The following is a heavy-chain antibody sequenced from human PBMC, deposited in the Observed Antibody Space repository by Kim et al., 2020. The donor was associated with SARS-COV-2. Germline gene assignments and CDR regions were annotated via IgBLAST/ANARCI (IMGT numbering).Heavy chain of an antibody. Sequence: GGSLRLSCSASGFTFSSYDMHWVRQHTGNGLEWVSSIGTDGDTYYPDSVKGRFTISRENGRNSLYLQMNNMRAGDSAVYYCARGKLNEVGAYGSRNFNSWGQGTLVTVSS. CDR1: GFTFSSYD. CDR3: ARGKLNEVGAYGSRNFNS. J-gene: IGHJ4*02. V-gene: IGHV3-13*01. D-gene: IGHD1-26*01. CDR2: IGTDGDT.